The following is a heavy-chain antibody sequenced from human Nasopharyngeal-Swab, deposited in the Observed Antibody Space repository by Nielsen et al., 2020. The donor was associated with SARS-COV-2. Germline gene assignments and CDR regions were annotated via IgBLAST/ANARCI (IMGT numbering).Heavy chain of an antibody. J-gene: IGHJ4*02. CDR2: IYYSGST. D-gene: IGHD5-12*01. Sequence: PGKGLEWIGSIYYSGSTYYNPSLKSRVTISVDTSKNQFSLKLSSVTAADTAVYYCASSIRYSGYDLGFDYWGQGTLVTSPQ. CDR3: ASSIRYSGYDLGFDY. V-gene: IGHV4-39*07.